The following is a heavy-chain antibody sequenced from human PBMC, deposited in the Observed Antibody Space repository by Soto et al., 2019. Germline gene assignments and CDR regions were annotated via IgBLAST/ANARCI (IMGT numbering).Heavy chain of an antibody. CDR1: GGSFSGYY. CDR3: ARSRYYDSSGYRALDAFDI. D-gene: IGHD3-22*01. J-gene: IGHJ3*02. CDR2: INHSGST. Sequence: QVHLQQWGAGLLKPSETLSLTCAVFGGSFSGYYWNWIRQPPGKGLEWIGEINHSGSTNYYWSLXIPVTISVDTXXTXFXLKLNSVTAADTAVYYCARSRYYDSSGYRALDAFDIWGQGTMVTVSS. V-gene: IGHV4-34*01.